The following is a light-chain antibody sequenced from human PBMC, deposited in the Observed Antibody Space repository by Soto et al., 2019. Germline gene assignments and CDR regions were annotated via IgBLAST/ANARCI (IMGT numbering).Light chain of an antibody. J-gene: IGKJ1*01. Sequence: EIVLTQSPATLSLSPGERATLSCRASQSVSSYLAWYQQKPGQAPRLLIYDASNRATGIPARFSGSGSGTDFTLTISSLEPEGFVVYYCQQRSNWPQWTFGQGTKVEIK. CDR2: DAS. CDR3: QQRSNWPQWT. V-gene: IGKV3-11*01. CDR1: QSVSSY.